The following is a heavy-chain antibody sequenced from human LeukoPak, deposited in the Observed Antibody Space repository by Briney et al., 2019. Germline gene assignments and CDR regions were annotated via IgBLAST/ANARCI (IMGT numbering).Heavy chain of an antibody. V-gene: IGHV1-8*01. Sequence: ASVKVSCKASGYTFTSYDINWVRQATGQGLEWMGWMNPNSGNTGYAQKFQGRVTMTRNTSISTAYMELSSLRSEDTAVYYCARLGRMAAAGIGWFDPWGQGTLVTVSS. J-gene: IGHJ5*02. D-gene: IGHD6-13*01. CDR1: GYTFTSYD. CDR2: MNPNSGNT. CDR3: ARLGRMAAAGIGWFDP.